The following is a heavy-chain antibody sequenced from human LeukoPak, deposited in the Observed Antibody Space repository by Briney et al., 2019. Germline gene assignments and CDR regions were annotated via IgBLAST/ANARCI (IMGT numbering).Heavy chain of an antibody. J-gene: IGHJ4*02. V-gene: IGHV3-74*01. CDR2: IKSDGSTT. Sequence: GGSLRLSCAASGFTSSSYWMHWVRQAPGKGLVWVSRIKSDGSTTTYADSVKGRFTISRDNAKNTLYLQMNSLRAEDTAVYYCARVVDTHFDYWGQGTLVTVSS. CDR3: ARVVDTHFDY. CDR1: GFTSSSYW. D-gene: IGHD5-18*01.